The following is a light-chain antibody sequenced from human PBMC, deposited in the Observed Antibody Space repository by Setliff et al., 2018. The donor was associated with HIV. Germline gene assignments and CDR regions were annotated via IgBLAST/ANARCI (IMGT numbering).Light chain of an antibody. J-gene: IGLJ3*02. CDR1: RSDVGGYNY. CDR2: DVT. V-gene: IGLV2-14*03. Sequence: QSVLTQPASVSGSPGQSITISCTGTRSDVGGYNYVSWYQQHPGKAPKLMIYDVTRRPSGVSNRVSASKSGDTALLTIFGLQTDDEADYYCASKTAGRTWVFGGGTKVTVL. CDR3: ASKTAGRTWV.